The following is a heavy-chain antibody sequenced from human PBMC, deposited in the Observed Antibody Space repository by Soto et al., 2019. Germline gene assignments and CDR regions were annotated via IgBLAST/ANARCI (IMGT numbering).Heavy chain of an antibody. J-gene: IGHJ3*02. CDR1: GGSISSSSYY. D-gene: IGHD6-13*01. Sequence: QLQLQESGPGLVKPSETLSLTCTVSGGSISSSSYYWGWIRQPPGKGLEWIGSNYYSGSTYYNPDLRSRVTISEETSKTQFSLKLSSVTAADTAVYYCARASNPFRSSRWTRGGVDAFDIWGQGTMVTVSS. CDR2: NYYSGST. CDR3: ARASNPFRSSRWTRGGVDAFDI. V-gene: IGHV4-39*01.